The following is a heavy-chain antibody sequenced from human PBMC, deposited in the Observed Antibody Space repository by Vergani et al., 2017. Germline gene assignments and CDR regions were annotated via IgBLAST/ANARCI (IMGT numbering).Heavy chain of an antibody. Sequence: QVQLQQWGAGLLKPSETLSLTCAVYGGSFSGYYWSWIRQPPGKGLEWIGEINHSGSTNYNPSLKSRVTISVDTSKNQFSLKLSSVTAAETAVYYCARGRGLERRFWVYRTATYYGMDVWGQGTTVTVSS. J-gene: IGHJ6*02. CDR2: INHSGST. CDR3: ARGRGLERRFWVYRTATYYGMDV. V-gene: IGHV4-34*01. D-gene: IGHD1-1*01. CDR1: GGSFSGYY.